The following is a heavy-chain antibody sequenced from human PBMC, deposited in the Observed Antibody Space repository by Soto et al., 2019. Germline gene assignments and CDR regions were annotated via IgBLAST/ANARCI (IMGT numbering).Heavy chain of an antibody. V-gene: IGHV4-30-2*01. D-gene: IGHD4-17*01. J-gene: IGHJ4*02. Sequence: QLQLQESGSGLVKPSQTLSLTCAVSGGSISSGGYSWSWIRQPPGKGLEWIGYIYHSGSTYYNPSLKRRVPISVDRSKNQFSLKLSSVTAADTAVYYCATATTVTSTLDYWGQGTLVTVSS. CDR3: ATATTVTSTLDY. CDR1: GGSISSGGYS. CDR2: IYHSGST.